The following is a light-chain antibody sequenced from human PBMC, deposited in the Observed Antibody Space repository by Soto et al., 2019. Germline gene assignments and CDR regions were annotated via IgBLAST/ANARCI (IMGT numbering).Light chain of an antibody. CDR2: DVS. CDR1: SSDVGGYNY. V-gene: IGLV2-14*01. CDR3: SSYTSSSTYV. Sequence: QSALTQPASVSGSPGQSITISCTGTSSDVGGYNYVSWYQQHPGKAPKFMIYDVSNRPSGVSNRFSGSKSGNTASLTISGLQAEYEADYYCSSYTSSSTYVFGTGTKVTVL. J-gene: IGLJ1*01.